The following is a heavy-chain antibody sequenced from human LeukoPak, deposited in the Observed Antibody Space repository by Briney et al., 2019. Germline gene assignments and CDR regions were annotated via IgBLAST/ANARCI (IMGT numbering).Heavy chain of an antibody. Sequence: GGSLRLSCAASGFTFSSYAMSWVRQAPGKGLEWVSAISGSGGSTYYADSVKGRFTISRDNSKNTLYLQMNSLRAEDTAVYYCAKDMCSGWYWGRPYYYYGMDVWGQGTTVTVSS. V-gene: IGHV3-23*01. CDR1: GFTFSSYA. CDR3: AKDMCSGWYWGRPYYYYGMDV. CDR2: ISGSGGST. J-gene: IGHJ6*02. D-gene: IGHD6-19*01.